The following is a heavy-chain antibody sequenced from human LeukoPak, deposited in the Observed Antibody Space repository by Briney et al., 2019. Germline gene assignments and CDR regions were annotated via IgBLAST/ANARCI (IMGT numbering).Heavy chain of an antibody. CDR1: GFIFQNYN. V-gene: IGHV3-21*01. CDR3: ARDASYSSSWSDFGY. J-gene: IGHJ4*02. D-gene: IGHD6-13*01. Sequence: PGGSLRLSCGASGFIFQNYNMNWVRQAPGKGLEWVASISTSGSDEYYADSMKGRFTISRDNAHKSLYLQMTSLRAEDTAVYYCARDASYSSSWSDFGYWGQGTLVTVSS. CDR2: ISTSGSDE.